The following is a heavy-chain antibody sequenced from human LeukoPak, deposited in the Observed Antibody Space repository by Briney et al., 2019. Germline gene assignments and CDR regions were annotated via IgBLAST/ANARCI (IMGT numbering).Heavy chain of an antibody. D-gene: IGHD5/OR15-5a*01. CDR1: GFTFSSYW. Sequence: GGSLRLSCAASGFTFSSYWMHWVRQAPGKGLEWVANIKQDGSEKYYVDSVEGRFTMSRDNAKNSLYLQMNSLRAEDTAMYYCATGRSTDYWGQGTLVTVSS. CDR2: IKQDGSEK. J-gene: IGHJ4*02. V-gene: IGHV3-7*01. CDR3: ATGRSTDY.